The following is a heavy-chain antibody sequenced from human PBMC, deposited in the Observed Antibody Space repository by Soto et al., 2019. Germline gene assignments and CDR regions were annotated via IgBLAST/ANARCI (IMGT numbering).Heavy chain of an antibody. CDR2: ISAYNGNT. CDR3: ARDRSFNLVDAFGI. CDR1: GYTFTSYG. Sequence: QVQLVQSGAEVKKPGASVKVSCKASGYTFTSYGISWVRQAPGQGLEWMGWISAYNGNTNYAQKLQGRVTMTTDTSTNKTYMELRGLRSGHPAVLFCARDRSFNLVDAFGIWGQGTMGTVSS. V-gene: IGHV1-18*01. D-gene: IGHD1-20*01. J-gene: IGHJ3*02.